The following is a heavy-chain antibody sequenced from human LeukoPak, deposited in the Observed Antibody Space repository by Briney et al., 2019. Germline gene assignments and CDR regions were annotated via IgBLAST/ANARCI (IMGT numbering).Heavy chain of an antibody. D-gene: IGHD1-26*01. CDR1: GGSISSGSYY. J-gene: IGHJ3*02. CDR2: IYTSGST. V-gene: IGHV4-61*02. Sequence: PSETLSLTCTVSGGSISSGSYYWSWIRQPAGKGLEWIGRIYTSGSTNYNPSLKSRVTISVDTSKNQFSLKLSSVTAADTAVYYCAKDREPHAFDIWGQGTMVTVSS. CDR3: AKDREPHAFDI.